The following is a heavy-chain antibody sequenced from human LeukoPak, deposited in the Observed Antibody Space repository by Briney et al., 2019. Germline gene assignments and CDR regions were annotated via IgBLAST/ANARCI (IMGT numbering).Heavy chain of an antibody. V-gene: IGHV3-30*02. Sequence: GSLRPSCAASGFTFSSYGMHWVRQAPGKGLEWISFIRYDENNKYYADSVKGRFTISRDNSKNTLSLQMNSLRTEDTAVYYCATDPGRYDFWSGYYAHWGQGTLVTVSS. CDR2: IRYDENNK. CDR3: ATDPGRYDFWSGYYAH. D-gene: IGHD3-3*01. CDR1: GFTFSSYG. J-gene: IGHJ4*02.